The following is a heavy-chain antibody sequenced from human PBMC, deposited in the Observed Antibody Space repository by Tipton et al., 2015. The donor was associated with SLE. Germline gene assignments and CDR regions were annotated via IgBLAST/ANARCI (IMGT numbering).Heavy chain of an antibody. D-gene: IGHD6-13*01. CDR2: IYQSGST. CDR3: ARGAAAGYYYYYHMDV. V-gene: IGHV4-38-2*02. Sequence: LRLSCTVSGYSISTGYYWAWIRQPPGMGLEWIGSIYQSGSTQYNPSLRSRVTISVDTSKNQFSLKLSSVTAADTAVYYCARGAAAGYYYYYHMDVWGKGTTVTVSS. CDR1: GYSISTGYY. J-gene: IGHJ6*03.